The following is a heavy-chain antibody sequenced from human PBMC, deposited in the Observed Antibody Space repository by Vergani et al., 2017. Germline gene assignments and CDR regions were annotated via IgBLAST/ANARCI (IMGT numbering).Heavy chain of an antibody. CDR1: GFTVSSNY. D-gene: IGHD6-13*01. CDR2: SGSGGST. CDR3: TTDGVAAAGPDY. J-gene: IGHJ4*02. Sequence: EVQLVETGGGLIQPGGSLRLSCAASGFTVSSNYMSWVRQAPGKGLEWVSAISGSGGSTYYADSVKGRFTISRDNSKNTLYLQMNSLRAEDTAVYYCTTDGVAAAGPDYWGQGTLVTVSS. V-gene: IGHV3-53*02.